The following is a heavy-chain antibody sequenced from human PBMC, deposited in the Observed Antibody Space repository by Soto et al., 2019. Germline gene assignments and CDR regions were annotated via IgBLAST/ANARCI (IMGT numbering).Heavy chain of an antibody. Sequence: AETLSRSCTVSGGSVSSCTSFWSWIRQSPGKGLEWIAYIYYRGSTNYNPSLQRRSTISVDPSKSQVSLTLTYVTAADAAVYYCARSPSYYYEGFYVWGQVTTVTDS. CDR3: ARSPSYYYEGFYV. J-gene: IGHJ6*02. CDR2: IYYRGST. V-gene: IGHV4-61*01. CDR1: GGSVSSCTSF.